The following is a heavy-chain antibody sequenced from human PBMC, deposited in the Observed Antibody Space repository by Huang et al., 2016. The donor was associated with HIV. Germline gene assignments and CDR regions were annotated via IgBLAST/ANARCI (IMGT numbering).Heavy chain of an antibody. D-gene: IGHD2-21*02. CDR1: GYSFTRQW. V-gene: IGHV5-51*03. CDR2: SYPGDSDV. Sequence: EVQLVQSGAEMKRPGESLKISCKVSGYSFTRQWIGWGRQMPGKGPEWMGISYPGDSDVKYSPTFQGQVTISADNSISTAYLQWKSLKVSDTAMYFCARPPTYSDDGGYYIDAFGVWGRGTMVTVS. J-gene: IGHJ3*01. CDR3: ARPPTYSDDGGYYIDAFGV.